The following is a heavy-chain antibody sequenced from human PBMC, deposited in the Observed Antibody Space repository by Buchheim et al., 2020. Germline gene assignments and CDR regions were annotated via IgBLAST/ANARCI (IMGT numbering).Heavy chain of an antibody. J-gene: IGHJ4*02. V-gene: IGHV3-48*03. CDR2: ISSSGSTI. D-gene: IGHD1-26*01. CDR3: ARVLGIVGAHVTDAFDY. Sequence: EVQLVESGGGLVQPGGSLRLSCAASGFTFSSYEMNWVRQAPGKGLEWVSYISSSGSTIYYADSVKGRFTISRDNAKNSLYLQMNSLRAEDTAVYYCARVLGIVGAHVTDAFDYWGQGTL. CDR1: GFTFSSYE.